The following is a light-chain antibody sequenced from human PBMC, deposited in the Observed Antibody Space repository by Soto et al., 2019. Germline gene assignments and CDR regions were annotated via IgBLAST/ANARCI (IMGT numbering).Light chain of an antibody. V-gene: IGKV3-20*01. CDR2: GAS. J-gene: IGKJ3*01. Sequence: EIVLTQSPGTLSLSPGERATLSCRASQSISSSYLAWYQQKPGQAPRLLVYGASSRATGIPDRLSGTVSRTDFPLSISRLEPEDFAVYYCQHYGSSRFTFGPGTKVDIK. CDR1: QSISSSY. CDR3: QHYGSSRFT.